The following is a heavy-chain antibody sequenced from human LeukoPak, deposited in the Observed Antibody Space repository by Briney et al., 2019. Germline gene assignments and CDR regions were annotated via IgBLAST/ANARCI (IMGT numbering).Heavy chain of an antibody. Sequence: GGSLRLSCAASGFTFSSYGMHWIREAPGKGLEWVAFIRYDGRNKYYADSVKGRFTISRDNSKNTLYLQMNSLRAEDTAVYYCAKDLAGTGFDYWGQGTLVTVSS. CDR1: GFTFSSYG. J-gene: IGHJ4*02. V-gene: IGHV3-30*02. CDR3: AKDLAGTGFDY. D-gene: IGHD6-13*01. CDR2: IRYDGRNK.